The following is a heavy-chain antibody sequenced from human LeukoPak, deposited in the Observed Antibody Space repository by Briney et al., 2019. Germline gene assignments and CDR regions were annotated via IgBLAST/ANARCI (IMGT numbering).Heavy chain of an antibody. CDR3: ARAEGSPAPYYFDY. V-gene: IGHV3-30*04. J-gene: IGHJ4*02. CDR2: ISYDGSNK. Sequence: QPGGSLRLSCAASGFTFSSYAMHWVRQAPGKGLEWVAVISYDGSNKYYADSVKGRFTISRDNSKNTLYLQMNSLRAEDTAVYYCARAEGSPAPYYFDYWGQGTLVTVSS. CDR1: GFTFSSYA.